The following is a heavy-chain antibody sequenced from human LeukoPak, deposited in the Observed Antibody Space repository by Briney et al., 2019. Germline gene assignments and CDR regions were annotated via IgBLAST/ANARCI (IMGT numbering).Heavy chain of an antibody. CDR1: GFTFGSYW. CDR2: ISDDGSAK. CDR3: ARDLGRPADHTVGHFDF. Sequence: PGGSLRLSCAASGFTFGSYWMSWVRQTPEKGLEWVADISDDGSAKYYLDSVKGRFTISRDNAENSLSLHMDSLGVEDTALYYCARDLGRPADHTVGHFDFWVRGSLVTVSS. J-gene: IGHJ4*02. D-gene: IGHD2-2*01. V-gene: IGHV3-7*01.